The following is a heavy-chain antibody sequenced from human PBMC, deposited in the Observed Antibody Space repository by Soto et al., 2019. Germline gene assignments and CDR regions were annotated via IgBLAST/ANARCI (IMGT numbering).Heavy chain of an antibody. CDR3: AREAPEEDIAVAAHGMDV. V-gene: IGHV5-10-1*01. CDR2: IDPSDSYT. J-gene: IGHJ6*02. CDR1: GYSFTSYW. D-gene: IGHD6-19*01. Sequence: PGESLKISCKGSGYSFTSYWISWVRQMPGKGLEWMGRIDPSDSYTNYSPSFQGHVTISADKSISTAYLQWSSLKASDTAMYYCAREAPEEDIAVAAHGMDVWGQGTTVTVSS.